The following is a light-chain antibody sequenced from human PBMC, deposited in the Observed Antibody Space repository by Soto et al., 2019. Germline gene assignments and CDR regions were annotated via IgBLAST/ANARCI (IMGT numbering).Light chain of an antibody. Sequence: DIQMTQSPSSLSASIGDRITITCRASQSISTYLNWYQQKPGKAPRLLIYGASTLQNGVPSRFSGSGSATEYTLTISSLQPEDFATYYCQQSFITPPLTFGGGTKVAMK. CDR1: QSISTY. CDR3: QQSFITPPLT. J-gene: IGKJ4*01. V-gene: IGKV1-39*01. CDR2: GAS.